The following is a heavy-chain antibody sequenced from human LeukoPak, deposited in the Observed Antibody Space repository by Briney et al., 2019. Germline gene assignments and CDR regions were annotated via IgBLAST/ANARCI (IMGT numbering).Heavy chain of an antibody. CDR1: GFTFSSYW. CDR2: IKQDGSEK. V-gene: IGHV3-7*03. J-gene: IGHJ5*02. Sequence: GGSLRLSCAASGFTFSSYWMSWVRQAPGKGLEWVANIKQDGSEKYYVDFVKGRFTIPRDNAKNSLYLQMNSLRAEDTAVYYCASGSGWYGDWFDPWGQGTLVTVSS. CDR3: ASGSGWYGDWFDP. D-gene: IGHD6-19*01.